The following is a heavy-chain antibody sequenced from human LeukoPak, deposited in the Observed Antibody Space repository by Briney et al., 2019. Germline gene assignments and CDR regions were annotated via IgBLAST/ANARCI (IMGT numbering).Heavy chain of an antibody. CDR2: INPSGGST. CDR3: ARDRGDSGYDDSPPGVY. D-gene: IGHD5-12*01. Sequence: PGASVKVSCKASGYTFTSYYMHWVRQAPGQGLEWMGIINPSGGSTSYAQKFQGRVTMTRDTSTSTVYMELSSLRSEDTAVYYCARDRGDSGYDDSPPGVYWGQGTLVTVSS. V-gene: IGHV1-46*01. CDR1: GYTFTSYY. J-gene: IGHJ4*02.